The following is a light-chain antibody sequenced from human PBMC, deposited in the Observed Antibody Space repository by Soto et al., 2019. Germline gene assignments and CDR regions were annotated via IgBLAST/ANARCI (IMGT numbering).Light chain of an antibody. V-gene: IGLV1-40*01. CDR2: GNS. Sequence: QAVVTQPPSVSGAPGQRVTISCTGSSSNIGAGYDVHWYQQFPGTAPKLLIYGNSNRPSGVPDRFSGSKSGTSASLAITGLQAEDEADYYCQSYDSSLSGNVVFGGGTKLTVL. CDR3: QSYDSSLSGNVV. CDR1: SSNIGAGYD. J-gene: IGLJ2*01.